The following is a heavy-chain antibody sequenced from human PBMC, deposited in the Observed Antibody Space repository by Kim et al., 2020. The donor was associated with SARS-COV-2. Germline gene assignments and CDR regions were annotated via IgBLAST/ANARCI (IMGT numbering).Heavy chain of an antibody. D-gene: IGHD1-26*01. CDR3: AIFTGGTPY. CDR1: GFTFSSYW. V-gene: IGHV3-74*01. CDR2: IKSDGSST. Sequence: GGSLRLSCAVSGFTFSSYWIHWVRQAPGKGLVLVSHIKSDGSSTTYADSVKGRFTISRDNAKSTLYMQMNSLRAEDAAVYYCAIFTGGTPYWGQGTLVTV. J-gene: IGHJ4*02.